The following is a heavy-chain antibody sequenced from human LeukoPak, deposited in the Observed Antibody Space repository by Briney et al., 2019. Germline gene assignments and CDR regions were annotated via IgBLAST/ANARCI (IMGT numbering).Heavy chain of an antibody. J-gene: IGHJ4*02. V-gene: IGHV3-53*01. Sequence: GGSLRLSCAASGFSVGTNYMSWVRQAPGKGLEWVSVIYSGGTTYYAESVKGRFTISRDNSKNTLYLQMNSLRAEDTAVYYCARKSIATASGWAQFDSWGQGTLVIVSS. CDR2: IYSGGTT. D-gene: IGHD1-1*01. CDR3: ARKSIATASGWAQFDS. CDR1: GFSVGTNY.